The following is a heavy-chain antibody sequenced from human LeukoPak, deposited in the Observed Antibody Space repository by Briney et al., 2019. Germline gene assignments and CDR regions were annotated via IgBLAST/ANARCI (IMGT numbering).Heavy chain of an antibody. Sequence: SETLSLTCTVSGYSISSGYYWGWIRQPPGKGLEWIGSIYHSGSTYYNPSLKSRVTISVDTSKNQFSLKLSSVTAADTAVYYCARDWCGGSCYNDAFDIWGQGTMVTVSS. CDR1: GYSISSGYY. CDR3: ARDWCGGSCYNDAFDI. J-gene: IGHJ3*02. D-gene: IGHD2-15*01. CDR2: IYHSGST. V-gene: IGHV4-38-2*02.